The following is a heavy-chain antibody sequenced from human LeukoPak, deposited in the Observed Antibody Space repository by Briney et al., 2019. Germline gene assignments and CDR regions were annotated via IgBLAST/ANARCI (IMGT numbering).Heavy chain of an antibody. V-gene: IGHV1-69*06. CDR3: ARDKDYGGNSGFDY. CDR2: IIPIFGTA. D-gene: IGHD4-23*01. Sequence: ASVKVSCKASGGTFSSYAISWVRQAPGQGLEWMGGIIPIFGTANYAQKFQGRVTITADKSTSTAYMELSSLRSEDTAVYYCARDKDYGGNSGFDYWGQGTLVTVSS. CDR1: GGTFSSYA. J-gene: IGHJ4*02.